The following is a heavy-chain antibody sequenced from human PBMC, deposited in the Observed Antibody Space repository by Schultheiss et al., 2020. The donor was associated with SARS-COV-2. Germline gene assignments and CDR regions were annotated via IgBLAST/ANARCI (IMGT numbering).Heavy chain of an antibody. CDR1: GFTFSSYA. D-gene: IGHD2-8*01. CDR3: ARRRTNHYYYYGMDV. Sequence: GGSLRLSCAASGFTFSSYAMSWVRQAPGKGLEWVSAIGTAGDTYYPDSVKGRFTISRDNAKNSLYLQMNSLRAEDTALYHCARRRTNHYYYYGMDVWGQGTTVTVSS. CDR2: IGTAGDT. J-gene: IGHJ6*02. V-gene: IGHV3-23*01.